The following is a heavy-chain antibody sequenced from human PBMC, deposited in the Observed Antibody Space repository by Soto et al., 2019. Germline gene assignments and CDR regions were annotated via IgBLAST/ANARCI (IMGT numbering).Heavy chain of an antibody. V-gene: IGHV3-13*01. CDR2: IGTAGDT. D-gene: IGHD3-3*01. CDR3: ARGEGLRFLEWLPGPYYYYGMDV. J-gene: IGHJ6*02. Sequence: GGSLRLSCAASGFTFSSYDMHWVRQATGKGLERVSAIGTAGDTYYPGSVKGRFTISRENAKNSLYLQMNSLRAEDTAVYYCARGEGLRFLEWLPGPYYYYGMDVWGQGTTVTVSS. CDR1: GFTFSSYD.